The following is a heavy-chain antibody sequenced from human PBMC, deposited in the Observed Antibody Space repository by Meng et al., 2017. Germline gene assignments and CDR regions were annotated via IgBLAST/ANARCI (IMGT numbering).Heavy chain of an antibody. CDR1: GLRFPDAW. V-gene: IGHV3-15*04. D-gene: IGHD6-13*01. J-gene: IGHJ4*02. Sequence: VGLGGGCVKPGGSLRLSCVASGLRFPDAWMSWVRQAPGKGLEWVGRIERKSDGGTIYYAAPVKGRFTISRDDSKNTLYLQMDSLINEDTAVYFCATGAAATDHWGQGTLVTVSS. CDR2: IERKSDGGTI. CDR3: ATGAAATDH.